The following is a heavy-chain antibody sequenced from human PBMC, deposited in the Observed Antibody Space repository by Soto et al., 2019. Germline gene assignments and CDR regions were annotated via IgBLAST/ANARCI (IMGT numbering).Heavy chain of an antibody. CDR3: ASGNAPWDQPGTDYGFDV. J-gene: IGHJ3*01. CDR1: GYNFTNYG. V-gene: IGHV1-18*01. CDR2: ISVYNGNT. Sequence: QGQLVQSGAEVKKPGASVKVSCRASGYNFTNYGLSWVRQAPGQGLEWMGWISVYNGNTNYPQKIQGRVTLTTDTSTRAENMEMRTRRAVDTAMYSCASGNAPWDQPGTDYGFDVWGQGTMVTVSS. D-gene: IGHD4-17*01.